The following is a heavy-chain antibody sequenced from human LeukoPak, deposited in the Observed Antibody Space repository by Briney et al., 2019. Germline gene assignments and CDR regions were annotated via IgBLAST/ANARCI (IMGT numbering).Heavy chain of an antibody. CDR3: ARYVVYGSGKYYFDY. CDR1: GGSISSSSYY. V-gene: IGHV4-39*01. J-gene: IGHJ4*02. CDR2: IYYSGST. Sequence: SETLSLTCTVSGGSISSSSYYWGWIRQPPGKGLEWIGSIYYSGSTYYNPSLKSRVTISVDTSKNQFSLKLSSVTAADTAVYYCARYVVYGSGKYYFDYWGQGTLVTVSS. D-gene: IGHD3-10*01.